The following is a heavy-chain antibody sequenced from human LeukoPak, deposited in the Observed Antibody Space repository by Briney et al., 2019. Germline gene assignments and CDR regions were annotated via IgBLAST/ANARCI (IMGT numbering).Heavy chain of an antibody. Sequence: ASVTVSCKASGYTFTGHLLHWLRQAPGQRLEWMGWINPNSGGTTYAPKFRGRVTMTRDTSISTVYMELTNLRSDDTAVYYCAREREGLYDILTGYFGYWGQGTLVTVSS. D-gene: IGHD3-9*01. CDR3: AREREGLYDILTGYFGY. V-gene: IGHV1-2*02. CDR1: GYTFTGHL. J-gene: IGHJ4*02. CDR2: INPNSGGT.